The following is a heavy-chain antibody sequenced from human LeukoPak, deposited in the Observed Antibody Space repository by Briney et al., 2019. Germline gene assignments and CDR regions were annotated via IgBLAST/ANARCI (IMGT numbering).Heavy chain of an antibody. J-gene: IGHJ4*02. Sequence: SVKVSCKASGGTFSSYAISWVRQAPGQGLEWMGGIIPIFGTANYAQKFQGRVTITTDESTSTAYMELSSLRSEDTAVYYCARSDCSSTSRYYFDYWGQGTLVTVSS. CDR2: IIPIFGTA. D-gene: IGHD2-2*01. V-gene: IGHV1-69*05. CDR1: GGTFSSYA. CDR3: ARSDCSSTSRYYFDY.